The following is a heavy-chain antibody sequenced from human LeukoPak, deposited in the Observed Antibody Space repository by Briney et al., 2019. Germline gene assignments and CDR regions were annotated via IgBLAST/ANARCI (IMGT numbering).Heavy chain of an antibody. Sequence: PGKSLRLSCAASGFTFSSYAMSWVRQAPGKGLEWVSAISGSGGSTYYADSVKGRFTISRDNSKNTLYLQMNSLRAEDTAVYYCAKRQLVAYYYYYYMDVWGKGTTVTVSS. CDR2: ISGSGGST. D-gene: IGHD6-6*01. CDR3: AKRQLVAYYYYYYMDV. CDR1: GFTFSSYA. V-gene: IGHV3-23*01. J-gene: IGHJ6*03.